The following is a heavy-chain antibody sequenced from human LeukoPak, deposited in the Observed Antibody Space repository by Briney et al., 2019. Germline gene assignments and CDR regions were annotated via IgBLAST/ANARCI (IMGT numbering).Heavy chain of an antibody. D-gene: IGHD6-6*01. CDR1: GGSISSSSYY. CDR2: IYYSGST. V-gene: IGHV4-39*01. CDR3: ARRVGLIAARHFGYFDY. J-gene: IGHJ4*02. Sequence: KASETLSLTCTVSGGSISSSSYYWGWIRQPPGKGLEWIGSIYYSGSTYYNPSLKSRVTISVDTSKNQFSLKLSSVTAADTAVYYCARRVGLIAARHFGYFDYWGQGTLVTVSS.